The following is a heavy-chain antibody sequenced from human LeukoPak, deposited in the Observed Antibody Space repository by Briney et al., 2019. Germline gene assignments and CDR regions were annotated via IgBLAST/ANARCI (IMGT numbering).Heavy chain of an antibody. CDR1: GGSISSTSYY. Sequence: SETLSLSCRVSGGSISSTSYYWGWIRQPPGKGLEWIASIYHSGETFYNPSLESRVAISVDTSINEVFLDLYSVTAADTAMYYCAETNTQDWFDPWGRGTLVTVSS. CDR2: IYHSGET. V-gene: IGHV4-39*07. J-gene: IGHJ5*02. CDR3: AETNTQDWFDP. D-gene: IGHD2-8*01.